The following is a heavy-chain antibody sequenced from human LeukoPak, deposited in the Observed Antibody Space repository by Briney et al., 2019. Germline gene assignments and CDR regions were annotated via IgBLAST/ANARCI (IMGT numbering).Heavy chain of an antibody. Sequence: ASVKVSCKASGYTFTSYDINWVRQATGQGLEWMGWINPNSGGTNYAQKFQGRVTMTRDTSISTAYMELSRLRSDDTAVYYCARYYDFWSGYYDLSSDWFDPWGQGTLVTVSS. D-gene: IGHD3-3*01. CDR3: ARYYDFWSGYYDLSSDWFDP. CDR2: INPNSGGT. J-gene: IGHJ5*02. CDR1: GYTFTSYD. V-gene: IGHV1-2*02.